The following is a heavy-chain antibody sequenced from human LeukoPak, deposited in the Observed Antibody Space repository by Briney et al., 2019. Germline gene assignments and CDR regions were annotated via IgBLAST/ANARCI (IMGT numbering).Heavy chain of an antibody. Sequence: GGSLRLSCAASGFTFSSYSMNWVRQAPGKGLEWVSYISSSSSTIYYADSVKGRFIISRDNAKKLVYLHMNSLRAEDTAVYYCVRDRRESADWGQGTLVSVSS. CDR2: ISSSSSTI. D-gene: IGHD3-10*01. CDR1: GFTFSSYS. J-gene: IGHJ4*02. V-gene: IGHV3-48*04. CDR3: VRDRRESAD.